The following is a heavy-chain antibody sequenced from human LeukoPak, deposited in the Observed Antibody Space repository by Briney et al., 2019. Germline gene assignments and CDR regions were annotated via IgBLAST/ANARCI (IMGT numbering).Heavy chain of an antibody. CDR2: ISGGAHDI. CDR1: GFTFSEHY. J-gene: IGHJ5*01. Sequence: GGSLRLSCVASGFTFSEHYMNWIRQAPGRGLEWLSYISGGAHDINYADSEKGRFTISSDNAKNSLSLQMDGLRADDTAVYFCVRTARLADSWGQGTLVTVSS. CDR3: VRTARLADS. V-gene: IGHV3-11*01.